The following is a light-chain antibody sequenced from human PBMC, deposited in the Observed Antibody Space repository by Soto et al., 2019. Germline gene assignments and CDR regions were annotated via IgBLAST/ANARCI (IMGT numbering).Light chain of an antibody. CDR1: QDINSY. V-gene: IGKV1D-16*01. CDR2: AAS. J-gene: IGKJ4*01. CDR3: QQYNIYPLT. Sequence: DVQMTQSPSSLSASVGDRVTITCRASQDINSYLAWYQQKPGNAPKSLSYAASSLQTGVPSRFSGSESGTDVTLSITNLQPEDSATYYCQQYNIYPLTFGGGTKVEIK.